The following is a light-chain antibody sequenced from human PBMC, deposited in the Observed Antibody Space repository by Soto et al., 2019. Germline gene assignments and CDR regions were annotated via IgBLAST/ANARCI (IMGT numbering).Light chain of an antibody. CDR2: GVS. Sequence: EIVLTQSPGTLSLSPGERATLSCRASQSVSSSFLAWYQQKPGQAPRLLIYGVSSRATGIPDRFSGSGSGTDFTLTISSLEPEDFAVYYCQQYGSSPRTFGQGTKLEIK. CDR3: QQYGSSPRT. V-gene: IGKV3-20*01. CDR1: QSVSSSF. J-gene: IGKJ2*01.